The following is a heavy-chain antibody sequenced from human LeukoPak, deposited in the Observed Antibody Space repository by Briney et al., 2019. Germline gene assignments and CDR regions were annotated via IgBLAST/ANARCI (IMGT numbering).Heavy chain of an antibody. CDR2: SRNRANGYTI. J-gene: IGHJ2*01. CDR1: GFRFSDYY. Sequence: GGSLRLSCAASGFRFSDYYMDWVRQAPGKGLEWVGRSRNRANGYTIEYAASVKGRFTISRDDSKNSLYLQMNSLRAEDTAVYYCAKGKYGLPWRYFDLWGRGTLVTVSS. D-gene: IGHD4-17*01. V-gene: IGHV3-72*01. CDR3: AKGKYGLPWRYFDL.